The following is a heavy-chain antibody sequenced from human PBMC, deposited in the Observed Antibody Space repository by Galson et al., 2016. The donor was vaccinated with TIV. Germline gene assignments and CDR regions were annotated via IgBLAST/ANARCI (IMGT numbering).Heavy chain of an antibody. CDR2: ISSGGST. V-gene: IGHV3-66*02. Sequence: SLRHSCAASGLSVSSNYMSWVRQAPGKGLEWVSIISSGGSTNYVDSVKGRFTISRDSSKNTLFLQMNSLRADDTAVYYCARDRRHCGNECYLYYYYGMDVWGPGTTVTVSS. D-gene: IGHD2-21*01. CDR3: ARDRRHCGNECYLYYYYGMDV. CDR1: GLSVSSNY. J-gene: IGHJ6*02.